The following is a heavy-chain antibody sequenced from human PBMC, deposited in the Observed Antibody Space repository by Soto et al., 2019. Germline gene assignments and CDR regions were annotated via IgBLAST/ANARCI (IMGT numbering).Heavy chain of an antibody. V-gene: IGHV1-18*04. CDR2: ISAYNGNT. J-gene: IGHJ5*02. CDR3: ARVRVAVAGTRVGNWFDP. CDR1: GYTFTSYG. Sequence: ASVKVSCKASGYTFTSYGVSWVRQAPGQGLEWMGWISAYNGNTNYAQKLQGRVTMTTDTSTSTAYMELRSLRSDDTAVYYCARVRVAVAGTRVGNWFDPWGQGTLVTVSS. D-gene: IGHD6-19*01.